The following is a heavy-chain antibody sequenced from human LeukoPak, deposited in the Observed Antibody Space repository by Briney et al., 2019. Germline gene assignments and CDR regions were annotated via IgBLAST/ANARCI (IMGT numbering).Heavy chain of an antibody. CDR2: ITSSSSII. CDR1: GLTFSSYA. D-gene: IGHD3-10*01. CDR3: ARYYYGSLDY. V-gene: IGHV3-48*02. J-gene: IGHJ4*02. Sequence: SGGSLRLSCAASGLTFSSYAMSWVRQAPGKGLEWISYITSSSSIISYADSVKGRFTISRDNARNSLYLQMNSLRDEDTAVYYCARYYYGSLDYWGQGTLVTVSS.